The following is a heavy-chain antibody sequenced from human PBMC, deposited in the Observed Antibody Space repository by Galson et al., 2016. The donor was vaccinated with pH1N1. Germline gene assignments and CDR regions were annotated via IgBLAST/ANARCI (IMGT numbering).Heavy chain of an antibody. CDR3: ARAGSSWDTYYYYYGMDV. J-gene: IGHJ6*02. V-gene: IGHV3-7*03. Sequence: SLRLSCAASGFTFNSYWMSWVRQAPGKGLEWVANIKQDGSEKYYVDSVKGRFTISRDNAKNSLYQQMNSLRAEDTAVYYCARAGSSWDTYYYYYGMDVWGQGTTVTVSS. CDR1: GFTFNSYW. D-gene: IGHD6-13*01. CDR2: IKQDGSEK.